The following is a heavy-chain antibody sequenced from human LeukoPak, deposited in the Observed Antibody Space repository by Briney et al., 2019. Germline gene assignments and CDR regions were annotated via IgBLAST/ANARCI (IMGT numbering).Heavy chain of an antibody. D-gene: IGHD5-12*01. CDR2: TSSSSSYI. CDR3: AREGGGLGTYFDY. J-gene: IGHJ4*02. V-gene: IGHV3-21*01. CDR1: GFTFSSYS. Sequence: GGSLRLSCAASGFTFSSYSMNWVRQAPGKGLEWVSSTSSSSSYIYYADSVKGRFTISRDNAKNSLYLQMNSLRAEDTAVYYCAREGGGLGTYFDYWGQGTLVTVSS.